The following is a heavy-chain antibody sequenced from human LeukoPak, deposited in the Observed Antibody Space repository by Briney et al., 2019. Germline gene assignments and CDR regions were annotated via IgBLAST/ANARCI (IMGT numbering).Heavy chain of an antibody. CDR2: INHSGST. V-gene: IGHV4-34*01. J-gene: IGHJ4*02. D-gene: IGHD3-22*01. CDR3: ARVDSSGYRYYFDY. Sequence: PSETLSLTCAVYGGSFSGYYWSWIRQPPGKGLEWIGEINHSGSTNYNPSLKSRVTISVDTSKNQLSLKLSSVTAADTAVYCCARVDSSGYRYYFDYWGQGTLVTVSS. CDR1: GGSFSGYY.